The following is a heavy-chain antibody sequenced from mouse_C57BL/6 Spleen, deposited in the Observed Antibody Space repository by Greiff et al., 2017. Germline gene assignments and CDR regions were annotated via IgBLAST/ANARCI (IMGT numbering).Heavy chain of an antibody. D-gene: IGHD1-1*01. CDR1: GYTFTSYW. CDR3: ARKDYYGSRGYFDV. V-gene: IGHV1-69*01. Sequence: VQLKQPGAELVMPGASVKLSCKASGYTFTSYWMHWVKQRPGQGLEWIGEIDPSDSYTNYNQKFKGKSTLTVDKSSSTAYMQLSSLTSEDSAVYYCARKDYYGSRGYFDVWGTGTTVTVSS. CDR2: IDPSDSYT. J-gene: IGHJ1*03.